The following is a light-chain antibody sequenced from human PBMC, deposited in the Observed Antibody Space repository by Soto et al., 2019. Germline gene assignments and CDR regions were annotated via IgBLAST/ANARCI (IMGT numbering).Light chain of an antibody. CDR2: SND. CDR3: AAWDDSLNGWV. V-gene: IGLV1-44*01. CDR1: SSNIGTNT. J-gene: IGLJ3*02. Sequence: QLVLTQPPSASGTPGQRVTISCSGSSSNIGTNTVIWYQQLPGTAPKLLIYSNDQRPSGVPDRFSGSKSGTSASLAISGLQSEDEADYYCAAWDDSLNGWVFGGGTKLTVL.